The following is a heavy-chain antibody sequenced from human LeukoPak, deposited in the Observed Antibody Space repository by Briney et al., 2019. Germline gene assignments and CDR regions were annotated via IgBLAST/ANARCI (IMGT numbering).Heavy chain of an antibody. V-gene: IGHV7-4-1*02. Sequence: ASVKVSCKASGYTFTSHAMNWVRQATGQGLEWMGWINTDTGNPTYAQGFTGRFVFSLDTSVSTAYLQISSLKAEDTAVYYCARDTGGRVYDFWSSDWGQGTLVTVSS. CDR3: ARDTGGRVYDFWSSD. J-gene: IGHJ4*02. CDR1: GYTFTSHA. CDR2: INTDTGNP. D-gene: IGHD3-3*01.